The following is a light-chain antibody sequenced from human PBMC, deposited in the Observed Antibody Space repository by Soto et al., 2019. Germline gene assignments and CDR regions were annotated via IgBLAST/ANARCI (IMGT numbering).Light chain of an antibody. Sequence: IVLTQSPATLSSSPGERATLSCRASHTVSSYLLWYQQKRGQAPRLLIYEASNRATGIPARFSGSGSGTDFTLTISSLEPEDFAVYYCQQRMNLPLTFGQGTRLEIK. CDR3: QQRMNLPLT. V-gene: IGKV3-11*01. J-gene: IGKJ5*01. CDR1: HTVSSY. CDR2: EAS.